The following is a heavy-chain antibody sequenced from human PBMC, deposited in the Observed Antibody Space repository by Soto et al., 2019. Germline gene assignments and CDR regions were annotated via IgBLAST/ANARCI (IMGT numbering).Heavy chain of an antibody. CDR1: GYTFTSYY. CDR3: AREAQRLRFLECLYDHDAFGI. D-gene: IGHD3-3*01. CDR2: INPSGGST. V-gene: IGHV1-46*03. Sequence: QVQLVQSGAEVKKPGASVKVSCKASGYTFTSYYMHWVRQAPGQGLEWMGIINPSGGSTSYAQRFQGRVTMTGDTSTSTVYMELSSLRCEDTAVYYCAREAQRLRFLECLYDHDAFGIWGQGTMVTVSS. J-gene: IGHJ3*02.